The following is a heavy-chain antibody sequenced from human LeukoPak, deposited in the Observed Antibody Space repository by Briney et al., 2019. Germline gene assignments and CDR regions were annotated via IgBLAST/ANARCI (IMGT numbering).Heavy chain of an antibody. J-gene: IGHJ4*02. D-gene: IGHD5-18*01. CDR1: GFNVRSNY. Sequence: PGGSLRLSCAGPGFNVRSNYMSWVRPAPGEGLGWVSVIYSGGSTYYADSVKGRFTISGDNSKNTLYLQMNSLRAEDTAVYYCAREATAGGDDYWGQGTLVTVSS. CDR2: IYSGGST. V-gene: IGHV3-53*01. CDR3: AREATAGGDDY.